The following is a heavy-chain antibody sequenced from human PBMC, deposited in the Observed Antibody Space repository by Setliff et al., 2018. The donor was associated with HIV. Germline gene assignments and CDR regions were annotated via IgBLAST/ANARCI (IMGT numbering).Heavy chain of an antibody. V-gene: IGHV3-21*04. CDR1: RFTFSIYR. D-gene: IGHD3-3*01. CDR3: ARVGLWSHYSPDY. CDR2: INDSGGAT. Sequence: GGSLRLSCAASRFTFSIYRMNWVRQAPGKGLEWVSDINDSGGATYYADSVKGRFTISRDDAKNSLYLEMNSLRVEDTAVYYCARVGLWSHYSPDYWGQGTLVTVSS. J-gene: IGHJ4*02.